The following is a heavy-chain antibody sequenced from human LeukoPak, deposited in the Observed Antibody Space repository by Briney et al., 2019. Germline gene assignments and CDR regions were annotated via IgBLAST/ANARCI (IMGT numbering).Heavy chain of an antibody. Sequence: KPSETLSLTCTVSGGSISSYYWSWIRQPPGKGLEWIGYIYYSGSTNYNPSLKSRVTISVDTSKNQFSLKLSSVTAADTAVYYCARSREVSMGFWSGYYTVGGYYYGMDVWGQGTTVTVSS. CDR3: ARSREVSMGFWSGYYTVGGYYYGMDV. D-gene: IGHD3-3*01. V-gene: IGHV4-59*08. CDR1: GGSISSYY. J-gene: IGHJ6*02. CDR2: IYYSGST.